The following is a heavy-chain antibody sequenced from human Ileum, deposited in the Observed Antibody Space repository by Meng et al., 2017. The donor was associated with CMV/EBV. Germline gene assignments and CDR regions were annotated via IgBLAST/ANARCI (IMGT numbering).Heavy chain of an antibody. CDR3: ASRSCTNGVCPFPYSSDK. CDR1: GFTFSSYS. Sequence: GESLKISCAGSGFTFSSYSMSWVRQAPGKGLEWVSSISSAGSHKYYADSVKGRFTISRDNAKNSLYLQMNSLGAEDSAIYYCASRSCTNGVCPFPYSSDKWGQGTLVTVSS. CDR2: ISSAGSHK. D-gene: IGHD2-8*01. V-gene: IGHV3-21*04. J-gene: IGHJ4*01.